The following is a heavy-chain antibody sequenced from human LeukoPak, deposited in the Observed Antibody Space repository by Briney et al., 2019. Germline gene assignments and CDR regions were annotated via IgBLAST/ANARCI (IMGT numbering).Heavy chain of an antibody. CDR3: ARHQGGMDV. CDR2: ISPGDFDT. J-gene: IGHJ6*02. V-gene: IGHV5-51*01. Sequence: GXALQISCKXAGYSFTTYWVAWVRQMPGKGVEWMGMISPGDFDTRYSPSFKGQVTISADKSISTAYLQWSSLKASDTAIYYCARHQGGMDVWGQGTTVTVSS. CDR1: GYSFTTYW.